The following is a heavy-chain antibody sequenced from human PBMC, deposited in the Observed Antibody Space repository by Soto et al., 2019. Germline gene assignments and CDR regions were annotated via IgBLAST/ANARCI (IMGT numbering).Heavy chain of an antibody. CDR3: AKVRGIVATHDWGPGRNNWFDP. V-gene: IGHV3-23*01. CDR2: ISGSGGST. Sequence: EVQLLESGGGLVQPGGSLRLSCAASGFTFSSYAMSWVRQAPGKGLEWVSAISGSGGSTYYADSVKGRFTISRDNSKNTLYLQMNSLRAEDTAVYYCAKVRGIVATHDWGPGRNNWFDPWGQGTLVTVSS. J-gene: IGHJ5*02. CDR1: GFTFSSYA. D-gene: IGHD5-12*01.